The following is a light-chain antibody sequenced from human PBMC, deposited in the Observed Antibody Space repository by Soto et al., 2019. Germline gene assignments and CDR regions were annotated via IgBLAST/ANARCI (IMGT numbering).Light chain of an antibody. CDR1: SSDVGAYNY. J-gene: IGLJ1*01. CDR2: DVY. V-gene: IGLV2-11*01. Sequence: QSVLTQPRSVSGSPGQAVTIFCTGTSSDVGAYNYVSWYQQHPGKAPKLMIYDVYKRPSGVPDRFSGSKSGSTASLTISGLQADDDSYYYSCSYAGYSTSPYVFVTVT. CDR3: CSYAGYSTSPYV.